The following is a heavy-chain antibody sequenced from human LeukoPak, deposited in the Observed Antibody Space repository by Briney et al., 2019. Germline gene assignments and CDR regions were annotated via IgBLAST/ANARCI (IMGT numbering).Heavy chain of an antibody. D-gene: IGHD5-18*01. J-gene: IGHJ4*02. V-gene: IGHV3-23*01. CDR2: ISGSGGST. CDR1: GFTFSSYA. CDR3: AKAGNRGYSYGLFDY. Sequence: PGGSLRLSCAASGFTFSSYAMSWVRQAPGKGLEWVSAISGSGGSTYYADSVKGRFTISRDNSKNTLYLQMTSLRAEDTAVYYCAKAGNRGYSYGLFDYWGQGTLVTVSS.